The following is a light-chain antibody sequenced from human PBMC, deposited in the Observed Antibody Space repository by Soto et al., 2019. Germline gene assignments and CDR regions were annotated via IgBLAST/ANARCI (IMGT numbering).Light chain of an antibody. V-gene: IGKV3-20*01. CDR1: QSVGDTF. CDR2: GVS. Sequence: EIVLTQSPGTLSLSPGEKATLSCRASQSVGDTFLSWYQQKPGLAPRLLIYGVSNRATGIPDRFSDSGSGTDFILTISRLEPEDFALYYCGQFVSSPPRTFGQGTKVEIK. CDR3: GQFVSSPPRT. J-gene: IGKJ1*01.